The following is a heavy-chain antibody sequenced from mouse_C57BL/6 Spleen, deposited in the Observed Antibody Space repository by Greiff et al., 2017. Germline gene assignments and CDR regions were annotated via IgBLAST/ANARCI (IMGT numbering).Heavy chain of an antibody. Sequence: QVQLQQSGPELVKPGASVKISCKASGYAFSSSWMNWVKQRPGKGLEWIGRIYPGDGDTNYNGKFKGKATLTADKSSSTAYMQLSSLTSEDSAVYFCASPLLGRRDYWGQGTTLTVSS. CDR2: IYPGDGDT. D-gene: IGHD4-1*01. J-gene: IGHJ2*01. CDR3: ASPLLGRRDY. CDR1: GYAFSSSW. V-gene: IGHV1-82*01.